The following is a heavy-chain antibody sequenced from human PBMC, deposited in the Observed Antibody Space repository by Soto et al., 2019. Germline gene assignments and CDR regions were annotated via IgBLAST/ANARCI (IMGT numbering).Heavy chain of an antibody. CDR2: ISSSSRTI. V-gene: IGHV3-48*01. CDR3: ATLMLYADILTNSRSDY. J-gene: IGHJ4*02. D-gene: IGHD3-9*01. CDR1: GFTFSTYS. Sequence: DVQLVESGGHLVQPGGSLRLSCAASGFTFSTYSMNWVRQAPGKGLEWVSYISSSSRTIYYADSVKGRFTISRDNARNSLYLARNSLRVEDTAVYYCATLMLYADILTNSRSDYWGQGALVTVSS.